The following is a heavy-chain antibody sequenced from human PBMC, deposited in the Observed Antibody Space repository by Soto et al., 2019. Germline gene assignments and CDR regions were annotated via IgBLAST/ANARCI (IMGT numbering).Heavy chain of an antibody. CDR3: ARVSVDVPE. V-gene: IGHV1-2*02. CDR2: IDPKSGGT. CDR1: GPTFIAYY. Sequence: QLQLVQSGAEVTKPGASVKVSCKISGPTFIAYYIHWVRQAPGQGLEWMGWIDPKSGGTTSEQKFLGRVTMTRDTSINTAYMELNILTSDDTAVYYCARVSVDVPEWGQGTLISVSS. D-gene: IGHD5-12*01. J-gene: IGHJ4*02.